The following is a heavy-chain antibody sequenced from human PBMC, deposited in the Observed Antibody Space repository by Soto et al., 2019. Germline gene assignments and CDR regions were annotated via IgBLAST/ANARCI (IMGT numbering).Heavy chain of an antibody. CDR3: ARGELLWFGELLRDDAFDI. CDR1: GYTFTSYG. Sequence: QVQLVQSGAEVKKPGASVKVSCKASGYTFTSYGISWVRQAPGQGLEWMGWISAYNGNTNYAQKLQGRVTMTTDTSTSTAYMELRSLRSDDTAVYCCARGELLWFGELLRDDAFDIWGQGTMVTVSS. CDR2: ISAYNGNT. V-gene: IGHV1-18*01. D-gene: IGHD3-10*01. J-gene: IGHJ3*02.